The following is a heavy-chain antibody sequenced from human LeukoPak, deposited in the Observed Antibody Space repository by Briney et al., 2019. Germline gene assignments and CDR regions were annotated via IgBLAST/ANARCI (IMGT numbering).Heavy chain of an antibody. CDR2: ISGSGGST. CDR1: GFTFSSYA. J-gene: IGHJ4*02. Sequence: GGSLRLSCAASGFTFSSYAMSWVRQAPGKGLEWVSAISGSGGSTYYADSVKGRFTISRDNPKNTLYLQMNSLRAEDTAVYYCAKDRSRGKYYYDSSGYELFDYWGQGTLVTVSS. CDR3: AKDRSRGKYYYDSSGYELFDY. V-gene: IGHV3-23*01. D-gene: IGHD3-22*01.